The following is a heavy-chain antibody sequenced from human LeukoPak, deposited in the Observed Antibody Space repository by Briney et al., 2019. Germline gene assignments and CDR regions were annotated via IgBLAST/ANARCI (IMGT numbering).Heavy chain of an antibody. V-gene: IGHV4-34*01. CDR2: IYYTGST. J-gene: IGHJ4*02. D-gene: IGHD6-19*01. CDR1: GGSFSGYY. Sequence: SETLSLTCAVYGGSFSGYYLGWIRQPPGKGLEWIGNIYYTGSTYYNASLQSRVTISIDMSKNQFSLRLSSVTAADTAMYYCVKSGGYGLIDYWGQGTLVTVSS. CDR3: VKSGGYGLIDY.